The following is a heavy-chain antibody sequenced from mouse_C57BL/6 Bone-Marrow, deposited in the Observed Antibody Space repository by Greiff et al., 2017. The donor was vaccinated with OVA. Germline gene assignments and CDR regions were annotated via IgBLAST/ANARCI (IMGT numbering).Heavy chain of an antibody. J-gene: IGHJ2*01. CDR1: GYAFTNYL. D-gene: IGHD1-1*01. V-gene: IGHV1-54*01. CDR3: ARARVTTVVDSYYFDY. CDR2: INPGSGGT. Sequence: QVQLKESGAELVRPGTSVKVSCKASGYAFTNYLIEWVKQRPGQGLEWIGVINPGSGGTNYNEKFKGKATLTADKSSSTAYMQLSSLTSEDSAVYFCARARVTTVVDSYYFDYWGQGTTLTVSS.